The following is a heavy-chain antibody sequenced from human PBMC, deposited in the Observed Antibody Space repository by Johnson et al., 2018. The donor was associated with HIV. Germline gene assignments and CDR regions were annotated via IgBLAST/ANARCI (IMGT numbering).Heavy chain of an antibody. CDR1: EFTFTGYA. V-gene: IGHV3-30*04. CDR2: ISYDGSNK. J-gene: IGHJ3*02. Sequence: HVLLVESGGGLVQPGDSLRLSCAASEFTFTGYAMSWVRQAPGQGLEWVAVISYDGSNKYYADTVMGRFTLSRDNSKNTLYLQMNSMRAEDTALYYCASSLHYYDSSGCRGAFDIWGQGTMVTVSS. D-gene: IGHD3-22*01. CDR3: ASSLHYYDSSGCRGAFDI.